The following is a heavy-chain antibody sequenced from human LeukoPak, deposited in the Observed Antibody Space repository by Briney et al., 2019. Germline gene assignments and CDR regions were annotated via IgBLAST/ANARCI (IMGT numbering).Heavy chain of an antibody. CDR2: IRYDGSNK. V-gene: IGHV3-30*02. J-gene: IGHJ4*02. CDR1: GFTFSSYG. CDR3: ARIPGFGESC. Sequence: GGSLRLSCAASGFTFSSYGMHRVRQAPGKGLEWVAFIRYDGSNKYYADSVKGRFTISRDNSKNTLYLQMNSLRAEDTAVYYCARIPGFGESCWGQGTLVTVSS. D-gene: IGHD3-10*01.